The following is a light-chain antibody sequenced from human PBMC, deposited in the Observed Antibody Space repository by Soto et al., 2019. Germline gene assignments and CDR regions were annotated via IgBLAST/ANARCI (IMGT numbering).Light chain of an antibody. CDR2: EVT. V-gene: IGLV2-14*01. Sequence: QSAPTQPASVSGSPGQSITISCTGASSDVGLYDFVSWYQQHPGKAPKLLIYEVTYRPSGVSSRFSGSKSGNTASLTISGRQAEDEADYYSNSYTRFRTDGFGRGTKVTV. CDR3: NSYTRFRTDG. J-gene: IGLJ1*01. CDR1: SSDVGLYDF.